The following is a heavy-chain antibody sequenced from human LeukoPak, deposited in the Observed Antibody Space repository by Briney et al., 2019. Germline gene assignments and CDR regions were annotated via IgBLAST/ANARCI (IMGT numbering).Heavy chain of an antibody. Sequence: KSSETLSLTCTVSGGSISSSSYSWGWIRQPPGKGLEWIGSIYYSGSTYYNPSLKSRVTISVDTSKNQFSLKLSSVTAADTAVYYCARDWHCSGGSCYSESHYYGMDVWGQGTTVTVSS. V-gene: IGHV4-39*02. J-gene: IGHJ6*02. CDR3: ARDWHCSGGSCYSESHYYGMDV. D-gene: IGHD2-15*01. CDR1: GGSISSSSYS. CDR2: IYYSGST.